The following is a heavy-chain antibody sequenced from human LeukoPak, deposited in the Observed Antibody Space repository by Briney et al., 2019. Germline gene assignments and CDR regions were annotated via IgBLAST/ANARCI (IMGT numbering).Heavy chain of an antibody. CDR2: INHSGST. CDR3: ARDTQTHYMDV. CDR1: GGSFSGYY. J-gene: IGHJ6*03. V-gene: IGHV4-34*01. Sequence: SETLSLTCAVYGGSFSGYYWSWIRQPPGKGLEWIGEINHSGSTNYNPSLKSRVTISVDTSKNQFSLKLSSVTAADTAVYYCARDTQTHYMDVWGKGTTVTVSS.